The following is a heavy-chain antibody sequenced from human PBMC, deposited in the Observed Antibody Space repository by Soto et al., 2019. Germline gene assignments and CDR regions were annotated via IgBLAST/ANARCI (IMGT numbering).Heavy chain of an antibody. D-gene: IGHD3-22*01. CDR2: ISGSGGST. V-gene: IGHV3-23*01. CDR3: AKGQDDSSGYYYDDAFDI. CDR1: GFTFSSYA. Sequence: EVQLLESGGGLVQPGGSLRLSCAASGFTFSSYAMSWVRQAPGKGLEWVSAISGSGGSTYYADSVKGRFTISRDNSKNTLYLQMNSLRAEDTAVYYCAKGQDDSSGYYYDDAFDIWGQGTMVTVSS. J-gene: IGHJ3*02.